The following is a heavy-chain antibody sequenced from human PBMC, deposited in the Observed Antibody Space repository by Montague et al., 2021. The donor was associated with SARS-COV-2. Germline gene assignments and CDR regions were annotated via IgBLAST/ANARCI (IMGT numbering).Heavy chain of an antibody. CDR2: IYWDGDQ. D-gene: IGHD3-3*01. Sequence: PALVKPTQTLTLTCVFSGFSLNTDGVGVAWIRRPPGKALEWLALIYWDGDQRYSPSLKTRLTITKDTSRNRVVLTMTNLDPVDTATYYCARRYDFYRAKAFDVWGQGTMVTVSS. CDR3: ARRYDFYRAKAFDV. J-gene: IGHJ3*01. V-gene: IGHV2-5*02. CDR1: GFSLNTDGVG.